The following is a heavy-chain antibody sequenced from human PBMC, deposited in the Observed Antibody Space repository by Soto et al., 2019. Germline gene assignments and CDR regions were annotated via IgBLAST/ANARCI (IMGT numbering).Heavy chain of an antibody. D-gene: IGHD3-22*01. Sequence: GGSLRLSCVASGFSFSSYWMSWVRQAPGKGLEWVANIKKDGSEKYYVDSVKGRFTISRDNAWNSLYLQMNSLRAEDTAVYYCARGTYYYDGRDYFFFDYWGQGTLVTVSS. V-gene: IGHV3-7*01. CDR3: ARGTYYYDGRDYFFFDY. CDR1: GFSFSSYW. J-gene: IGHJ4*02. CDR2: IKKDGSEK.